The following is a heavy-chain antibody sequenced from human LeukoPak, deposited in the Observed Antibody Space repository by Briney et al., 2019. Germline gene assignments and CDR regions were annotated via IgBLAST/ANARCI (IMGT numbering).Heavy chain of an antibody. J-gene: IGHJ5*02. D-gene: IGHD3-10*01. CDR1: GASINTSNFY. Sequence: PSETLSLTCTVSGASINTSNFYWPWIRQPPGKGLESVGSIYYTGRTYSNSSLNSRVTISVDTTKNQFSLKLTSVTAADTAVYYCARQGSMSRGGYWLDPWGQGTLVIVSS. CDR3: ARQGSMSRGGYWLDP. V-gene: IGHV4-39*01. CDR2: IYYTGRT.